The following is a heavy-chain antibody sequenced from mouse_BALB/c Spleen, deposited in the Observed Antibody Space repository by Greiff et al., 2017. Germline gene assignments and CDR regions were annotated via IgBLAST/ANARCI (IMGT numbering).Heavy chain of an antibody. CDR3: AREGYYGNYVGWFAY. Sequence: VQLKHSGAELVKPGASVKLSCTASGFNIKDTYMHWVKQRPEQGLEWIGRIDPANGNTKYDPKFQGKATITADTSSNTAYLQLSSLTSEDTAVYYCAREGYYGNYVGWFAYWGQGTLVTVSA. J-gene: IGHJ3*01. D-gene: IGHD2-1*01. CDR2: IDPANGNT. CDR1: GFNIKDTY. V-gene: IGHV14-3*02.